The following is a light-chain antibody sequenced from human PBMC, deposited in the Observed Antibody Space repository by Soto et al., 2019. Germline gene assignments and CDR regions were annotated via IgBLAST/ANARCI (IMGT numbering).Light chain of an antibody. V-gene: IGKV1-27*01. Sequence: DIQMTQSPSSLSASVGDRVTITCRASQGISDYLAWYQQKPGRVPKLLIYAASTLQSGVPSRFSGSGSGTDFTLTISSLQPEDVATYYCQKYTSAPRTFGQGSKVEIK. CDR1: QGISDY. CDR2: AAS. J-gene: IGKJ1*01. CDR3: QKYTSAPRT.